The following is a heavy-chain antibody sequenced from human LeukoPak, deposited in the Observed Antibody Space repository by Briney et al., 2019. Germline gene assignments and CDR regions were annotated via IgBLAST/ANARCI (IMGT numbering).Heavy chain of an antibody. CDR1: DFTFSGYA. CDR3: ARDRGYYSFDY. V-gene: IGHV3-21*01. D-gene: IGHD3-3*01. Sequence: PGGSLRLSCAASDFTFSGYAMQWVRQAPGKGLEWVSSISGSSSYIYYADSVKGRFTISRDNAKNSLYLQMNSLRAEDTAVYYCARDRGYYSFDYWGQGTLVTVSS. CDR2: ISGSSSYI. J-gene: IGHJ4*02.